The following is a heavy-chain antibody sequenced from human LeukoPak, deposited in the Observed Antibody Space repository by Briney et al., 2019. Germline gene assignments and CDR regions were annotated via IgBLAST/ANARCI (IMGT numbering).Heavy chain of an antibody. Sequence: PSETLSLTCTFSGDSIRSYYWSWIRQPPGKGLEWLGYIYYSGTTNYNPSLKSRVTISVDTSKNQFSLKLSSVTAADTAVYYCARRVAAAEGNWFDPWGQGTLVTVSS. D-gene: IGHD6-13*01. J-gene: IGHJ5*02. CDR2: IYYSGTT. CDR1: GDSIRSYY. CDR3: ARRVAAAEGNWFDP. V-gene: IGHV4-59*01.